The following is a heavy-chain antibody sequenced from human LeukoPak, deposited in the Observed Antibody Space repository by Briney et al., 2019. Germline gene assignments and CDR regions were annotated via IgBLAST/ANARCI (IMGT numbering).Heavy chain of an antibody. J-gene: IGHJ4*02. CDR1: GFTFSSYG. CDR2: ISYDGSNK. Sequence: GGSLRLSCAASGFTFSSYGIHWVRQAPGKGLEWVAVISYDGSNKYYADSVKGRFTISRDNSKNTLYLQMNSLRAEDTAVYYCAKDYDFWSGYSFDCWGQGTLVTVSS. D-gene: IGHD3-3*01. CDR3: AKDYDFWSGYSFDC. V-gene: IGHV3-30*18.